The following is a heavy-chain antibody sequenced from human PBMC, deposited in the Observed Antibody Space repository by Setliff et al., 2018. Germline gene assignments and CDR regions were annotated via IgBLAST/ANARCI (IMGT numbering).Heavy chain of an antibody. CDR3: ARLAGTMTIYGYYHYYMDV. CDR1: GFTFSNYL. D-gene: IGHD3-22*01. CDR2: IKQDGSEK. Sequence: GGSLRLSCAASGFTFSNYLMSWVRQAPGKGLEWVANIKQDGSEKYYVDSVKGRFTISRDNAKSSLYLQMNSLRAEDTAVYYCARLAGTMTIYGYYHYYMDVWGKGTKVTVSS. J-gene: IGHJ6*03. V-gene: IGHV3-7*01.